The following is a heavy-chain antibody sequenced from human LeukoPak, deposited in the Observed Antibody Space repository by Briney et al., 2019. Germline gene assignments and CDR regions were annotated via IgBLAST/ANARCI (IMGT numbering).Heavy chain of an antibody. CDR2: IYSGGST. V-gene: IGHV3-53*01. CDR1: GFTVSSNY. J-gene: IGHJ6*02. CDR3: ARMGDYYYYYGMDV. D-gene: IGHD3-16*01. Sequence: GGSLRLSCAASGFTVSSNYMSWVRQAPGKGLEWVSVIYSGGSTYYADSGKGRFTISRDNSKNTLYLQMNSLRAEDTAVYYCARMGDYYYYYGMDVWGQGTTVTVSS.